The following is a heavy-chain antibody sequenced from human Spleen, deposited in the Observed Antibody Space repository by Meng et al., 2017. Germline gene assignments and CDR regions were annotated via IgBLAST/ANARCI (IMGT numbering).Heavy chain of an antibody. CDR3: ARGPTTMAHDFDY. V-gene: IGHV4-34*01. D-gene: IGHD4-11*01. Sequence: SETLSLTCAVYGGSFSGYYWSWIRQPPGKGLKWIGEINHSGSTNYNPSLESRATISVDTSQNNLSLKLSSVTAADSAVYYCARGPTTMAHDFDYWGQGTLVTVSS. J-gene: IGHJ4*02. CDR2: INHSGST. CDR1: GGSFSGYY.